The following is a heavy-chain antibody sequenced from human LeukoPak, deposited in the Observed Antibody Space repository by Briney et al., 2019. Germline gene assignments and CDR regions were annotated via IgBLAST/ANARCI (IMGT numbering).Heavy chain of an antibody. Sequence: GGSLRLSCAASGFTFSSYAMSWVRQAPGKGLECVSAISGSGGSTYYADSVKGRFTISRDNSKNTLYLQMNSLRAEDTAVYYCAKKREYYDSSGYSGLVDYWGQGTLVTVSS. CDR1: GFTFSSYA. D-gene: IGHD3-22*01. V-gene: IGHV3-23*01. CDR2: ISGSGGST. CDR3: AKKREYYDSSGYSGLVDY. J-gene: IGHJ4*02.